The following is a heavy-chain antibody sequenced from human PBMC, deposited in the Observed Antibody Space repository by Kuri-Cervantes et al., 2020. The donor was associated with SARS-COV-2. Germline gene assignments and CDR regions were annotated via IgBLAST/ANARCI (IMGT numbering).Heavy chain of an antibody. V-gene: IGHV4-34*01. CDR2: INHSGST. CDR3: ARGLEGYCSSTSCLRRGGNYYYYMDV. D-gene: IGHD2-2*01. Sequence: SETLSLTCTVSGGSISGYYWSWIRQPPGKGLEWIGEINHSGSTNYNPSLKSRVTISVDTSKNQFSLKLSSVTAADTAVYYCARGLEGYCSSTSCLRRGGNYYYYMDVWGKGTTVTVSS. J-gene: IGHJ6*03. CDR1: GGSISGYY.